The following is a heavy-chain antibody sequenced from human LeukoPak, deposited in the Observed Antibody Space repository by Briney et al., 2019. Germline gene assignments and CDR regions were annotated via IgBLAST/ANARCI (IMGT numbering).Heavy chain of an antibody. Sequence: SETLSLTCTVSGGSISSSSYYWGWIRQPPGKGLEWIGSIYYSGSTYYNPSLKSRVTISVDTSKNQFSLKLSSVTAADTAVYYCARDLFAYCGGDCYFVDPWGQGTLVTVSS. CDR1: GGSISSSSYY. J-gene: IGHJ5*02. CDR2: IYYSGST. CDR3: ARDLFAYCGGDCYFVDP. D-gene: IGHD2-21*02. V-gene: IGHV4-39*02.